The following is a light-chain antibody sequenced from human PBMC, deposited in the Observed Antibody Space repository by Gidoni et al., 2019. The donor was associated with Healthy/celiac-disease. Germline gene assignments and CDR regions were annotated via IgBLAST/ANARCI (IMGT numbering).Light chain of an antibody. Sequence: EILLTQSPATLSLSPGDRATLSCRASQRVSSYLAWYQQKPGQAPRLLIYDASNRDTGIPDRFSGSGSGTDLTLTISSLEPEDVAVYYCQQRSNWPLLTFGGXTKVEIK. CDR2: DAS. J-gene: IGKJ4*01. V-gene: IGKV3-11*01. CDR1: QRVSSY. CDR3: QQRSNWPLLT.